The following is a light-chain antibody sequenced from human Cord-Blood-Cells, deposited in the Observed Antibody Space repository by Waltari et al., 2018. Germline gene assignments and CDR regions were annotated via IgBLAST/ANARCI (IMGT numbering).Light chain of an antibody. Sequence: QTVVTQEPSLTVSPGGTVTLTCASSTGAVTSGYYPNWFQQKPGHAPRALIYSTSNKRSWTPARFSGSLLGGKAALTLSGVQPEDEAEYYCLLYYGGAQLVFGGGTKLTVL. CDR1: TGAVTSGYY. V-gene: IGLV7-43*01. J-gene: IGLJ3*02. CDR2: STS. CDR3: LLYYGGAQLV.